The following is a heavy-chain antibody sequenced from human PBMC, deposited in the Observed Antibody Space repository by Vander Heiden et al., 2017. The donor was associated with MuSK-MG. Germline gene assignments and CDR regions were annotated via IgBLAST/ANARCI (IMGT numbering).Heavy chain of an antibody. CDR3: ARDAVAVAGMYYYYGMDV. D-gene: IGHD6-19*01. CDR2: ISSSSSTI. Sequence: EVQLVESGGGLVQPGGSLSLSWAAPGFTFSSYSMNWVRQAPGKGLEWVSYISSSSSTIYYADSVKGRFTISRDNAKNSLYLQMNSLRAEDPAVYYCARDAVAVAGMYYYYGMDVWGQVTTVAVSS. J-gene: IGHJ6*02. CDR1: GFTFSSYS. V-gene: IGHV3-48*01.